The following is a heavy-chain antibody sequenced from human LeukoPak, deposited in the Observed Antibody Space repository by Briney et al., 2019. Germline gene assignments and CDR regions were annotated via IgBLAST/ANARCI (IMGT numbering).Heavy chain of an antibody. Sequence: ASVKVSCKASGYTFTGYYMHWVRQAPGQGLEWMGWINPNSGGTNYARKFQGRVTMTRDTSISTAYMELSRLRSDDTAVYYCARDAAGEDYYMDVWGKGTTVTVSS. CDR3: ARDAAGEDYYMDV. D-gene: IGHD6-25*01. J-gene: IGHJ6*03. CDR1: GYTFTGYY. CDR2: INPNSGGT. V-gene: IGHV1-2*02.